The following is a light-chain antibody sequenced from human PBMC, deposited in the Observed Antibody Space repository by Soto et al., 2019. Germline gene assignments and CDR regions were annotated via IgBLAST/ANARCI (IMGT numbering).Light chain of an antibody. CDR3: NSYTTGTTWV. Sequence: QSVLTQPASVSGSPGQSITISCTGTTSDVGRYNYVSWHQQHPGKAPKLLIFDVSNRPSGVSDRFSGSKSGNTASLTISGLQAEDEADYHCNSYTTGTTWVFVGGTKLTVL. CDR1: TSDVGRYNY. V-gene: IGLV2-14*01. J-gene: IGLJ3*02. CDR2: DVS.